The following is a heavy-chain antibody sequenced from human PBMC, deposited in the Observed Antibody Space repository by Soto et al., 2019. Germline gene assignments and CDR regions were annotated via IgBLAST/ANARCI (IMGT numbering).Heavy chain of an antibody. CDR1: GFILSNHW. V-gene: IGHV3-7*03. CDR2: IKQDGSEQ. CDR3: TTLSSTWPTGGAF. Sequence: EVQLVESGGGLVQPGGSLRLSCVASGFILSNHWMSWVRQAPGKGLEWVANIKQDGSEQYYVDSVKGRFTISRDNAKNTLYLQMNSLRGDDTAVYYCTTLSSTWPTGGAFCGQGTLVTVSS. D-gene: IGHD6-13*01. J-gene: IGHJ4*02.